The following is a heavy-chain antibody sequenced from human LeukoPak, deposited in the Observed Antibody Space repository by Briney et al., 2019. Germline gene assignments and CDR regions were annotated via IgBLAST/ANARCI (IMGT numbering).Heavy chain of an antibody. D-gene: IGHD3-22*01. J-gene: IGHJ3*01. V-gene: IGHV1-2*02. CDR3: ARGEDDNSGHRDDAFDV. CDR1: TYTFTDYY. CDR2: INPNSGGT. Sequence: ASVKVCCKASTYTFTDYYMHWVRQAPGQGPEWMGWINPNSGGTKYAQKFQGRVTMTRDTCISTAYMELSRLTSDDAAVYYCARGEDDNSGHRDDAFDVWGQGTMVTVSS.